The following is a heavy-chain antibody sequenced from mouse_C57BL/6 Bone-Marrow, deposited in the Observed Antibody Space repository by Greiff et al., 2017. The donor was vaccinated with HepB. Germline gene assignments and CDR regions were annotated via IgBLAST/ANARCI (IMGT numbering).Heavy chain of an antibody. CDR3: ARRYYSNFYYAMDY. V-gene: IGHV5-15*04. D-gene: IGHD2-5*01. Sequence: EVQGVESGGGLVQPGGSLKLSCAASGFTFSDYGMAWVRQAPRKGPEWVAFISNLAYSIYYADTVTGRFTISRENAKNTLYLEMSSLRSEDTAMYYCARRYYSNFYYAMDYWGQGTSVTVSS. CDR2: ISNLAYSI. J-gene: IGHJ4*01. CDR1: GFTFSDYG.